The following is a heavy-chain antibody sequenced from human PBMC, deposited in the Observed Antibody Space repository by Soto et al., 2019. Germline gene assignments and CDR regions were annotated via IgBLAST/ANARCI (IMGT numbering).Heavy chain of an antibody. CDR3: ARTLYYYYYGMDV. V-gene: IGHV1-3*01. Sequence: QVQLVQSGAEVKKPGASVKVSCKASGYTFTSYAMHWVRQAPGQRLEWMGWINACNGNTKYSQKFQGRVTITRDTSASTAYMELSSLRSEDTAVYYCARTLYYYYYGMDVWGQGTTVTVSS. D-gene: IGHD3-16*01. CDR2: INACNGNT. CDR1: GYTFTSYA. J-gene: IGHJ6*02.